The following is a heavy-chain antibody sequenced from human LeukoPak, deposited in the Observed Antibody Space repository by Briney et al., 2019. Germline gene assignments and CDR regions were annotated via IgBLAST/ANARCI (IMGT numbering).Heavy chain of an antibody. D-gene: IGHD3-22*01. CDR1: GYSFTTYW. CDR3: ARVGVGYYDSSGYSSYYFDY. J-gene: IGHJ4*02. CDR2: IYPGDSDT. Sequence: GESLKISCKGSGYSFTTYWIGWVRQMPGKGLEWMGIIYPGDSDTRYTPSFQGQVTMSADKSISTAYLQWSSLKASDTAMYYCARVGVGYYDSSGYSSYYFDYWGQGTLVTVSS. V-gene: IGHV5-51*01.